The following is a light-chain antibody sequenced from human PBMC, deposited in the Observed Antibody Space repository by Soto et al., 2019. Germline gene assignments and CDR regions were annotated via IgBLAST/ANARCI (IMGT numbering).Light chain of an antibody. Sequence: EIVMTQSPATLSVSPGERATLSCWASQSVSNKLAWYQQKPGQAPRLLIYGASTRATGIPARFSGSGSGTDFTLTISSLEPEDFAVYYCQQYNNWPITFGPGTRLEIK. CDR3: QQYNNWPIT. J-gene: IGKJ5*01. V-gene: IGKV3-15*01. CDR2: GAS. CDR1: QSVSNK.